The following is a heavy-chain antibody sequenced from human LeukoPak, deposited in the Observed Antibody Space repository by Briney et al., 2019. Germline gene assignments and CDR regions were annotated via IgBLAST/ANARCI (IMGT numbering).Heavy chain of an antibody. D-gene: IGHD3-16*01. Sequence: GGSLRLSCATSGFTFSSIWMSWVRQAPGKGLEWVANIKHDGSETNYVDSVKGRFTISRDNAKNSLHLQMNSLRVEATAVYYCAKNGGPHGMDVWGQGTTVTVSS. CDR1: GFTFSSIW. CDR2: IKHDGSET. V-gene: IGHV3-7*02. J-gene: IGHJ6*02. CDR3: AKNGGPHGMDV.